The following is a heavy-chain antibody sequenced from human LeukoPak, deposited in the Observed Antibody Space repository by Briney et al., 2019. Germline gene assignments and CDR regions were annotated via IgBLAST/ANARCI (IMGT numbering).Heavy chain of an antibody. CDR1: GGSISSTNDY. Sequence: SETLSLTCTVSGGSISSTNDYWSWIRQPPGKGLEWIGEINHSGSTNYNPSLKSRVTISLDTAKNQFSLKLSSVTAADTAVYYCARGYCSGGSCYSLDYWGQGTLVTVSS. J-gene: IGHJ4*02. CDR3: ARGYCSGGSCYSLDY. V-gene: IGHV4-39*07. CDR2: INHSGST. D-gene: IGHD2-15*01.